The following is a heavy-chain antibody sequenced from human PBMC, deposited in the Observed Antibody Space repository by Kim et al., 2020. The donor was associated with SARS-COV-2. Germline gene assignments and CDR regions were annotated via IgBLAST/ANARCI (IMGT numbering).Heavy chain of an antibody. Sequence: ASVKVSCKASGYTFTSYYMHWVRQAPGQGLEWMGRINPNSGGTNYAQKFQGRVTMTRDTSISTAYMELSRLRSDDTAVYYCARDPLEVVVDINNWFDPWGQGTLVTVSS. J-gene: IGHJ5*02. CDR2: INPNSGGT. D-gene: IGHD2-15*01. V-gene: IGHV1-2*06. CDR3: ARDPLEVVVDINNWFDP. CDR1: GYTFTSYY.